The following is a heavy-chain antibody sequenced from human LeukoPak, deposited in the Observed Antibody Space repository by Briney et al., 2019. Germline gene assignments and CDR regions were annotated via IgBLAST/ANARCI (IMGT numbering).Heavy chain of an antibody. Sequence: SETLSLTCTVSGGSISSYYWSWIRQPPGKGLEWIGYVYYSGSTNYNPSLKSRVTISVDTSKNQFSLKLSSVTAADTAVYYCARHVYPTDAFDIWGQGTMVTVSS. CDR2: VYYSGST. V-gene: IGHV4-59*08. D-gene: IGHD2-2*01. CDR3: ARHVYPTDAFDI. J-gene: IGHJ3*02. CDR1: GGSISSYY.